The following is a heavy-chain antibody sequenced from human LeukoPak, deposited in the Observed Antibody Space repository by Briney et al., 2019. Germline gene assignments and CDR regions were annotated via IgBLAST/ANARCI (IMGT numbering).Heavy chain of an antibody. V-gene: IGHV5-51*01. CDR1: GYSFTSYW. CDR3: ARLALWSYYDSSDY. Sequence: GESLQISCQGSGYSFTSYWIGWVRQMPGKGLEWMGITYPGDSDTRYSPSFQGQVTISADKSISTAYLQWSSLKASDTAMYYCARLALWSYYDSSDYWGQGTLVTVSS. CDR2: TYPGDSDT. J-gene: IGHJ4*02. D-gene: IGHD3-22*01.